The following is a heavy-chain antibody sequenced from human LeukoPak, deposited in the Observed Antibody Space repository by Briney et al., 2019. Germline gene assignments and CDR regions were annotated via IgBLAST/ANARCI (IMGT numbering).Heavy chain of an antibody. CDR1: GFTFISYA. CDR2: ISGIVGST. J-gene: IGHJ4*02. Sequence: GGSLRLSCAASGFTFISYAMSWVRQAPGKGLEWVSAISGIVGSTYYADSVKGRFTISRDNSKNKLYLQMNSLRAEDTAVYYCAKSYGSGSYYNPTTLYYFDYWGQGTLVTVSS. CDR3: AKSYGSGSYYNPTTLYYFDY. V-gene: IGHV3-23*01. D-gene: IGHD3-10*01.